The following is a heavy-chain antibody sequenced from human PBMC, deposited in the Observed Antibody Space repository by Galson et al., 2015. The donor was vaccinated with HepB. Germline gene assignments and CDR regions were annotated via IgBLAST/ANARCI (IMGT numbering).Heavy chain of an antibody. CDR3: AKDLAREGAEPH. CDR2: ILPTLGVP. J-gene: IGHJ4*02. V-gene: IGHV1-69*02. D-gene: IGHD1-14*01. Sequence: SVKVSCKASANTFGHSTFSWVRQAPGQGLQWMGKILPTLGVPNYAQDFQGRVSISADRSAATAYLELRSLRIEDTAIYYCAKDLAREGAEPHWGLGTLVAVSS. CDR1: ANTFGHST.